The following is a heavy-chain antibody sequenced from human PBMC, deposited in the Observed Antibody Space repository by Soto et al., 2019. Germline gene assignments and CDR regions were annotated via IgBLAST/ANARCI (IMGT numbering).Heavy chain of an antibody. CDR2: IIPILGIA. V-gene: IGHV1-69*08. J-gene: IGHJ6*02. CDR1: GGTFSSYT. D-gene: IGHD5-12*01. Sequence: QVQLVQSGAEVKKPGSSVKVSCKASGGTFSSYTISWVRQAPGQGLEWMGRIIPILGIANYAQKFQGRVTMTADKSTSXXYXEXXSLRSEDTAVYYCARDPGDIVATITLFPYYYGMDVWGQGTTVTVSS. CDR3: ARDPGDIVATITLFPYYYGMDV.